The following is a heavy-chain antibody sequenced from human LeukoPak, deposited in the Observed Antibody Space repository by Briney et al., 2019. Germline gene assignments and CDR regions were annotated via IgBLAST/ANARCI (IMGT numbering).Heavy chain of an antibody. V-gene: IGHV3-48*02. Sequence: GGSLRLSCAGSGFTFSSYSMNWVRQAPGKGPEWVSYISSSSTTVYYADSVKGRFTISRDNAENSLYLQMNSLRDEDTAVYYCARESEYYYYDASGYYPGYFHHWGQGTLVTVSS. D-gene: IGHD3-22*01. CDR2: ISSSSTTV. CDR1: GFTFSSYS. CDR3: ARESEYYYYDASGYYPGYFHH. J-gene: IGHJ1*01.